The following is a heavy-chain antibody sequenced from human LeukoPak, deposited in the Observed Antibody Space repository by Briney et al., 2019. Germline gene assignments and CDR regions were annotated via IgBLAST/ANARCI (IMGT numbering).Heavy chain of an antibody. CDR3: AKDVGYCGGDCYSGFDY. CDR2: INSDGST. D-gene: IGHD2-21*02. CDR1: GFTFRSYV. V-gene: IGHV3-23*01. J-gene: IGHJ4*02. Sequence: GASLRLSCAASGFTFRSYVMSWVRQAAGKGLEWVTAINSDGSTYYPDSVKGRFTMSRDNSKNMVHLQMNSVRAEDTAVYYCAKDVGYCGGDCYSGFDYWGQGTLVTVSS.